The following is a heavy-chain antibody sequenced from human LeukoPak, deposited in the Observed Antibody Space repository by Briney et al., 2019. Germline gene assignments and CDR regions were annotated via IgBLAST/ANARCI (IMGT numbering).Heavy chain of an antibody. V-gene: IGHV4-34*01. CDR1: GGSFSGYY. D-gene: IGHD3-10*01. CDR3: ARMRVRGVFLYYFDC. J-gene: IGHJ4*02. CDR2: INHSGST. Sequence: SETLSLTCAVYGGSFSGYYWSWIRQPPGKGLEWIGEINHSGSTNYNPSLKSRVTISVDTSKNQFSLKLSSVTAADTAVYYCARMRVRGVFLYYFDCWGQGTLVTVSS.